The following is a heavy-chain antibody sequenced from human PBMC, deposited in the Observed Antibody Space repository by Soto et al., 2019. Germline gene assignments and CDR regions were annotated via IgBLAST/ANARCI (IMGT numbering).Heavy chain of an antibody. D-gene: IGHD6-19*01. J-gene: IGHJ4*02. CDR2: IYYDGSEQ. CDR3: AKEKSSGWYRTADC. Sequence: QVQLVESGGGVVQPGRSLRLSCAASGFTFSSSGMHWVRQAPGEGLEWVGVIYYDGSEQYYADSVKGRFTISRDNSKNTLYLQMNSRRDEDTAVYYCAKEKSSGWYRTADCWGQGTLVTVSS. V-gene: IGHV3-30*18. CDR1: GFTFSSSG.